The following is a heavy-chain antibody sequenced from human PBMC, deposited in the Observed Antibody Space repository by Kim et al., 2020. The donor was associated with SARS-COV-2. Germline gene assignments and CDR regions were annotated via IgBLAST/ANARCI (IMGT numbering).Heavy chain of an antibody. V-gene: IGHV4-4*02. D-gene: IGHD3-16*01. CDR1: GGSISSSNW. CDR3: ASIAMITFGGFDY. Sequence: SETLSLTCAVSGGSISSSNWWCWVRQPPGKVLEWIGVIYHSGSTNYNPSLKSRVTISVDKSKNQFSLQLSSVTAADTAVYYCASIAMITFGGFDYWGQRTLVTVSS. J-gene: IGHJ4*02. CDR2: IYHSGST.